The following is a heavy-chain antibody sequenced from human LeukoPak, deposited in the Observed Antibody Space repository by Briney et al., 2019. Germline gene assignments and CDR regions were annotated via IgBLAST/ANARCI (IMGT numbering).Heavy chain of an antibody. Sequence: ASVKVSCKASGYTFTDYYMHWVRQAPGQGLEWMGSINPNSGGTNYAQKFQGRVTMTRDTSISTAYMELSRLRSDDTAVYYCAREGSGWYYFDYWGQGTLVTVSS. J-gene: IGHJ4*02. V-gene: IGHV1-2*02. D-gene: IGHD6-19*01. CDR2: INPNSGGT. CDR1: GYTFTDYY. CDR3: AREGSGWYYFDY.